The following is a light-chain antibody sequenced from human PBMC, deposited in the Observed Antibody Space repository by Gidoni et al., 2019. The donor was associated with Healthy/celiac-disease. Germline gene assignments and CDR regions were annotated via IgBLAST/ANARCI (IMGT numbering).Light chain of an antibody. CDR3: NSRDSSGNRV. CDR1: SLRSYY. Sequence: SSELTQDPAVSVALGQTVRLTCQGDSLRSYYASWYQRKPGQAPVLVIYGNNNRPSVIPDRFSGSSSGNTSSLTITVAQAEDEADYYCNSRDSSGNRVFGGGTKLTVL. CDR2: GNN. J-gene: IGLJ3*02. V-gene: IGLV3-19*01.